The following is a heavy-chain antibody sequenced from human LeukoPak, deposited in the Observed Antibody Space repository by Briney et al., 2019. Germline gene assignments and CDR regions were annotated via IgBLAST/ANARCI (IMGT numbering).Heavy chain of an antibody. CDR3: ARDLYSSRTNDAFVM. J-gene: IGHJ3*02. D-gene: IGHD6-19*01. CDR1: GDSLSSGGYS. CDR2: IRYSGST. V-gene: IGHV4-30-4*07. Sequence: PSETLSLTCEVSGDSLSSGGYSWSWIRQPPGKGLEWIGYIRYSGSTYYNPSLKSRLTMSVEASKTQFSLKLSSVTAADTAVYYCARDLYSSRTNDAFVMWGQGTMVTVSS.